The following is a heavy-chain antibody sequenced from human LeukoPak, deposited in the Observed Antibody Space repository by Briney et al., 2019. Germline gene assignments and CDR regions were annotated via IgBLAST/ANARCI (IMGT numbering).Heavy chain of an antibody. CDR3: ARAYYYGSGSYGPGRNYYYMEV. CDR1: GGSFSGYY. V-gene: IGHV4-34*01. Sequence: SQTLSLTCAVYGGSFSGYYWSWIRQPPGKGREWIGEINHSGNTNYNPSLKSRVSISVDTSKNQYSLKLSSVTAADTAVYYCARAYYYGSGSYGPGRNYYYMEVWGKGTTVTVSS. CDR2: INHSGNT. D-gene: IGHD3-10*01. J-gene: IGHJ6*03.